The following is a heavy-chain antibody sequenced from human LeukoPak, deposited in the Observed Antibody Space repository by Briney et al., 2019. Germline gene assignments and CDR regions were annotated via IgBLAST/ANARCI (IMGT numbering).Heavy chain of an antibody. Sequence: SETLSLTCNVSGGSITGYYWSWIRQPPGQGLEWIGYIYSSGSTNSNASIKSRVTISVESSKNQFSLKLTSVTAADTVVEYCARRFVTSGWVDYWGEGTLVSVSS. D-gene: IGHD6-19*01. CDR1: GGSITGYY. CDR2: IYSSGST. V-gene: IGHV4-59*08. J-gene: IGHJ4*02. CDR3: ARRFVTSGWVDY.